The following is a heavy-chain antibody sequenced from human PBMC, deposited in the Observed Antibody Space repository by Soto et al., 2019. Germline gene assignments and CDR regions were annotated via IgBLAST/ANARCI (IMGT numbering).Heavy chain of an antibody. J-gene: IGHJ4*02. CDR2: IGPESGAT. CDR1: GYTFTGHY. V-gene: IGHV1-2*02. CDR3: GRGRSGQIVVFY. D-gene: IGHD1-26*01. Sequence: VASVNVSCKASGYTFTGHYIHWVRQAPEQGPEWMGEIGPESGATRYAQRFQGRVTMTRDMSITTVYMELNNLSPDDTAVYYCGRGRSGQIVVFYWGQGTPVTVSS.